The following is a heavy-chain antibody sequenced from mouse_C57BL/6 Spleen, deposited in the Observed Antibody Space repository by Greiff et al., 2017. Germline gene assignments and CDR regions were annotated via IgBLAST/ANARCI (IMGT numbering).Heavy chain of an antibody. Sequence: EVKLLESGPELVKPGASVKIPCKASGYTFTDYNMDWVKQSHGKSLEWIGDINPNNGGTIYNQKFKGKATLTVDKSSSTAYMELRSLTSEDTAVYYCARRDYGFDYWGQGTTLTVSS. D-gene: IGHD1-1*01. CDR3: ARRDYGFDY. CDR1: GYTFTDYN. J-gene: IGHJ2*01. V-gene: IGHV1-18*01. CDR2: INPNNGGT.